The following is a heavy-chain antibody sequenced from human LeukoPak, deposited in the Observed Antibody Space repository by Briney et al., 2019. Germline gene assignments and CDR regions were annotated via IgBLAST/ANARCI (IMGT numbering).Heavy chain of an antibody. D-gene: IGHD3-16*01. Sequence: ASVKVSCKASGYTFTSYAMHWVRQAPGQRLEWMGWINAGNGNTKYSQKFQGRVTITRDTSASTAYMELSSLRSEDTAVYYCARDLNWGGVYYFDYWGREPWSPSPQ. CDR3: ARDLNWGGVYYFDY. CDR1: GYTFTSYA. V-gene: IGHV1-3*01. CDR2: INAGNGNT. J-gene: IGHJ4*02.